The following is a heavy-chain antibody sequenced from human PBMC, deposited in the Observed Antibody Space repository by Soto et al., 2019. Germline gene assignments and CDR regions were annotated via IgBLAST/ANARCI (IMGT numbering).Heavy chain of an antibody. CDR1: GFTFSSYS. V-gene: IGHV3-21*01. CDR2: ISSSSSYI. J-gene: IGHJ3*02. CDR3: ASPPHYYDSSGYAFDI. Sequence: GGSLRLSCAASGFTFSSYSMNWVRQAPGKGLEWVSSISSSSSYIYYADSVKGRFTISRDNAKNSLYLQMNSLRAEDTAVYYCASPPHYYDSSGYAFDIWGQGTMVTVSS. D-gene: IGHD3-22*01.